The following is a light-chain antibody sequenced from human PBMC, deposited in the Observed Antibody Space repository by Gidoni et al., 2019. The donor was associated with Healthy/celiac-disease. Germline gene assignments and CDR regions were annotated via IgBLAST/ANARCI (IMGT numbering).Light chain of an antibody. J-gene: IGKJ4*01. V-gene: IGKV3-11*01. CDR3: QQRSNWTPLT. Sequence: EIVLSQSPATLSLSPGERATLSCRASQSVSSYLAWYQQKPGQAPSLLIYDAANRATGIPARLCGSGSATDFTLTISSREPEEYAVYYCQQRSNWTPLTFGGGTKVEIK. CDR1: QSVSSY. CDR2: DAA.